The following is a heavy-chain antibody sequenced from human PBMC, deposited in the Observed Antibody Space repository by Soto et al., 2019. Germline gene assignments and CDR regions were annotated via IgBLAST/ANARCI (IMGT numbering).Heavy chain of an antibody. Sequence: QVQLVQSGAEVKKPGSSVKVSCKASGGTFSSYAISWVRQAPGQGLEWMGGIIPIFGTANYAQKFQGRVTINAEQITGNSYMELGSPRSAGTGGFYCAREGGVAATGWFDPWGQGTLV. J-gene: IGHJ5*02. CDR3: AREGGVAATGWFDP. CDR2: IIPIFGTA. CDR1: GGTFSSYA. D-gene: IGHD3-16*01. V-gene: IGHV1-69*12.